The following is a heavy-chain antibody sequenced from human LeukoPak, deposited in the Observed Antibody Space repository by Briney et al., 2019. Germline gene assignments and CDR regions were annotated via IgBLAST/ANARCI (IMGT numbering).Heavy chain of an antibody. D-gene: IGHD7-27*01. CDR2: IYYTGSS. V-gene: IGHV4-59*02. J-gene: IGHJ4*01. CDR3: GSRKLGTDY. Sequence: PSETLSLTCTVSGGSVSDYSWSWVRQSPGKGLEWIGYIYYTGSSSYNPSLRSRVTISADTSKNQFSLKLSSVTAADTSVFYCGSRKLGTDYWGQGTLVTVSS. CDR1: GGSVSDYS.